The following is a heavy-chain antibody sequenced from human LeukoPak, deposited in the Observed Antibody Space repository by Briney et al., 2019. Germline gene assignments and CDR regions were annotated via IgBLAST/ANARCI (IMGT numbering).Heavy chain of an antibody. CDR2: INHRGAT. V-gene: IGHV4-34*01. Sequence: KPSETLSLTCAVFGGSLSDHDWSWIRQPPGKGLEWIREINHRGATNYNPSLKSRVTLSLDTSKNQVSLKLNSLTAADTAVYYCARGKGDLSMIVMIVTAVEFYFDSWGPGTLVTVSS. J-gene: IGHJ4*02. D-gene: IGHD3-22*01. CDR3: ARGKGDLSMIVMIVTAVEFYFDS. CDR1: GGSLSDHD.